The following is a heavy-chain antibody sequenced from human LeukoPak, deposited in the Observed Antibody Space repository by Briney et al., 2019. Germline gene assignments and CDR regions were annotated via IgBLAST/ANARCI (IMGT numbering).Heavy chain of an antibody. CDR1: GGSISSSSYY. Sequence: SETLSLTCTVSGGSISSSSYYWGWIRQPPGKGLEWIGSIYYSGSTYYNPSLKSRVTISVDTSKNQFSLKLSSVTAADTAVYYCARAGYYYDSSGFFDIWGQGTMVTVSS. CDR2: IYYSGST. V-gene: IGHV4-39*07. J-gene: IGHJ3*02. CDR3: ARAGYYYDSSGFFDI. D-gene: IGHD3-22*01.